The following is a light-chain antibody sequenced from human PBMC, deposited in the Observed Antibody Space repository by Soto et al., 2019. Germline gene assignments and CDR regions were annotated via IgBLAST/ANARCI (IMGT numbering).Light chain of an antibody. CDR1: QSVSSN. CDR3: QQYSHWWT. Sequence: EIVMTQSPATLSVSLGERATLSCRASQSVSSNLAWYQQKPGQGPRLLIYGASTRATGIPARFSGSGSGTEFTLTISSLQSEDLAVYFCQQYSHWWTFGQGTKVDIK. V-gene: IGKV3-15*01. CDR2: GAS. J-gene: IGKJ1*01.